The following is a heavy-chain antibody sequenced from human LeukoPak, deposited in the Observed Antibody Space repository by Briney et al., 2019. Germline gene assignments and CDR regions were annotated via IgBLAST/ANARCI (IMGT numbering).Heavy chain of an antibody. J-gene: IGHJ4*02. CDR2: ISGRCCNT. D-gene: IGHD6-19*01. V-gene: IGHV3-23*01. CDR3: AREESSGWGGY. Sequence: GVSLRLSCAACGFTYSIYAMIWAREAPGKGREGLSYISGRCCNTYYGDSVRGRFTISRDNSKNTLYLQMNSLRADDKAVYYCAREESSGWGGYWGQGTLVTVSS. CDR1: GFTYSIYA.